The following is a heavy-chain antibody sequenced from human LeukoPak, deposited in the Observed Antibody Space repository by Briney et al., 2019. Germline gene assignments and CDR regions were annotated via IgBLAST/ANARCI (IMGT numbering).Heavy chain of an antibody. Sequence: SETLSLTCTVSGYSISSGYYWGWHRQPPGKGLEWIGCICHSGSTYYNPSLKSRGTISVDTSKNQFSLKLSSVTAADTAVYYCASTMNWGSFHMDVWGKGTTVTVSS. V-gene: IGHV4-38-2*02. CDR2: ICHSGST. D-gene: IGHD7-27*01. CDR1: GYSISSGYY. CDR3: ASTMNWGSFHMDV. J-gene: IGHJ6*03.